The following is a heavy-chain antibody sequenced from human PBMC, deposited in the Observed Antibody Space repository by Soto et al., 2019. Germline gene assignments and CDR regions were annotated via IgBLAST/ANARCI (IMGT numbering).Heavy chain of an antibody. CDR2: ISGSGGST. Sequence: EVQLLESGGGLVQPGGSLRLSCAASGFTFSSYAMSWVRQAPGKGLEWVSAISGSGGSTYYADSVKGRFTISRDNSKNTLYLQMNSLKAEDTALYYVAKDSVATNKGNNAFDIWGQGTMVTVSA. J-gene: IGHJ3*02. V-gene: IGHV3-23*01. D-gene: IGHD2-2*01. CDR3: AKDSVATNKGNNAFDI. CDR1: GFTFSSYA.